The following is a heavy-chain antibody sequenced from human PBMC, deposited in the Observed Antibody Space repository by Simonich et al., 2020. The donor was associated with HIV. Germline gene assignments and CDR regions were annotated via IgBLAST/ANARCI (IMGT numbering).Heavy chain of an antibody. CDR1: GGSFSGYY. Sequence: QVQLQQWCAGLLKPSETLSLTCAVYGGSFSGYYWSWIRQSPGKGLEWIGEINDRGRTNYNASLKSLVTISVDTSKNQFSLKLSSVTAADTAVYYCARGPYGVRGSNWWGGCFDYWGQGTLVTVSS. CDR2: INDRGRT. D-gene: IGHD6-13*01. CDR3: ARGPYGVRGSNWWGGCFDY. V-gene: IGHV4-34*01. J-gene: IGHJ4*02.